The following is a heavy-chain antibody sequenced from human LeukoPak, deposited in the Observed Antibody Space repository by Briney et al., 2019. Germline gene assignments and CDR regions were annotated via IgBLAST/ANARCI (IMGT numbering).Heavy chain of an antibody. CDR3: ARPVVVVAAPFNWFDP. D-gene: IGHD2-15*01. J-gene: IGHJ5*02. CDR2: IYYSGST. V-gene: IGHV4-39*01. Sequence: SETLSLTCTVSGGSISSSSYYWGWIRQPPGKGLEWIGSIYYSGSTYYNPSLKSRVTISVDTSKNQFSLKLSSVTAADTAVYDCARPVVVVAAPFNWFDPWGQGTLVTVSS. CDR1: GGSISSSSYY.